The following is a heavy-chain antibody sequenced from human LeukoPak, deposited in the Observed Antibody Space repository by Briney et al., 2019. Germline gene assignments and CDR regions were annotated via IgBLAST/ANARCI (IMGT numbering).Heavy chain of an antibody. D-gene: IGHD3-22*01. CDR1: GYTFTSYG. CDR2: IGAYNGNT. Sequence: ASVKVSCKASGYTFTSYGISWVRQAPAQGLEWMGWIGAYNGNTNYAQKLQGRVTMTTDTSTSTAYMELRSLRSDDTAVYYCARDESYYYDSSGSGGWFDPWGQGTLVTVSS. V-gene: IGHV1-18*01. J-gene: IGHJ5*02. CDR3: ARDESYYYDSSGSGGWFDP.